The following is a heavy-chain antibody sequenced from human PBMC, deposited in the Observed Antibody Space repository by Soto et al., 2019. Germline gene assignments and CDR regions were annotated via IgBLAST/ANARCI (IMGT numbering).Heavy chain of an antibody. D-gene: IGHD3-10*01. J-gene: IGHJ3*01. V-gene: IGHV4-30-4*01. CDR1: GGSISSGTSY. Sequence: QVQLQESGPGLVKPSQTLSLTCTVSGGSISSGTSYWTWIRQAPGTGLELIGYIYYSGNTFYNPPRNSRVTISIDTSKNQLSLKLSSVTAADTAVYYCARSMVRGAIGAFDAWGQATVVTVSS. CDR2: IYYSGNT. CDR3: ARSMVRGAIGAFDA.